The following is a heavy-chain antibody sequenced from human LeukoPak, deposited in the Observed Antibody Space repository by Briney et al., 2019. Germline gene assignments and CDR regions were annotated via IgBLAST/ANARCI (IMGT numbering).Heavy chain of an antibody. CDR2: ISSSSSTI. CDR1: GFTFSSYS. J-gene: IGHJ4*02. V-gene: IGHV3-48*01. CDR3: ASSSGLLMGRIPYFDY. D-gene: IGHD3-22*01. Sequence: PGRSLRLSCAASGFTFSSYSMDWVRQAPGKGLEWVSYISSSSSTIYYADSVKGRFTISRDNAKNSLYLQMNSLRAEDTAVYYCASSSGLLMGRIPYFDYWGQGTLVTVSS.